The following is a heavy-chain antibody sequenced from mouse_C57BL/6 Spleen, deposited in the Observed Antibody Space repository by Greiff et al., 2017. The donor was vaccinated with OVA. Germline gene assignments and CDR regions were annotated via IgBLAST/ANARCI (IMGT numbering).Heavy chain of an antibody. Sequence: VQLQQSGAELAKPGASVKLSCKASGYTFTSYWMHWVKQRPGQGLEWIGYINPSSGYTKYNQKFKDKATLTADKSSSTAYMQLSILTYEDSAVYYCARYYGSSYGYFDVWGTGTTVTVSS. CDR1: GYTFTSYW. CDR2: INPSSGYT. V-gene: IGHV1-7*01. J-gene: IGHJ1*03. D-gene: IGHD1-1*01. CDR3: ARYYGSSYGYFDV.